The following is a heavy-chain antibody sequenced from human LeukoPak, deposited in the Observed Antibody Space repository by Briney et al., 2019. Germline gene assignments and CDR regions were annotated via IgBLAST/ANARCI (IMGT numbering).Heavy chain of an antibody. J-gene: IGHJ4*02. D-gene: IGHD6-19*01. CDR2: ISAYNGNT. CDR1: SYTFTSYG. V-gene: IGHV1-18*01. Sequence: ASVKVSCKASSYTFTSYGISWVRQAPGQGLEWMGWISAYNGNTNYAQKLQGRVTMTTDTSTSTAYMELRSLRSDDTAVYYCARDLRIAVAGPFDYWGQGTLVTVSS. CDR3: ARDLRIAVAGPFDY.